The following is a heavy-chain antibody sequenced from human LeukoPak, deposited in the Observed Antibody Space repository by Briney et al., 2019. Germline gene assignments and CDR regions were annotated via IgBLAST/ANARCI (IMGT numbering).Heavy chain of an antibody. V-gene: IGHV3-30*18. J-gene: IGHJ4*02. D-gene: IGHD3-10*01. CDR3: AKDLDHGQWYGELFY. Sequence: GGSLRLSCAASGFTFSSYGMHWVRQAPGKGLEWVAVISYDGSNKYYADSVKGRFTISRDNSKDTLYLQMNSLRAEDTAVYYCAKDLDHGQWYGELFYCVLGTLVIVSS. CDR1: GFTFSSYG. CDR2: ISYDGSNK.